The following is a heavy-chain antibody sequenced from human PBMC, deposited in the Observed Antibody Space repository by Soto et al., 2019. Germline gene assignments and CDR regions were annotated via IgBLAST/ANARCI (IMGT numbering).Heavy chain of an antibody. J-gene: IGHJ6*03. V-gene: IGHV4-31*03. CDR1: GGSISSGGYY. CDR3: AINSRRNTHYYYYMDV. CDR2: IYYSGST. D-gene: IGHD2-2*02. Sequence: SETLSLTCTVSGGSISSGGYYWSWIRQHPGKGLEWIGYIYYSGSTYYNPSLKSRVTISVDTSKNQFSLKLSSVTAADTAVYYCAINSRRNTHYYYYMDVWGKGTTVTVSS.